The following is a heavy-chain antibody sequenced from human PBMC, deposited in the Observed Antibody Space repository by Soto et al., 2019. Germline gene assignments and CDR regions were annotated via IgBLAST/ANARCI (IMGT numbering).Heavy chain of an antibody. D-gene: IGHD2-2*01. CDR3: AIVGTCLSSSCLYYGMDV. J-gene: IGHJ6*02. Sequence: VQLVQSGAEVRKPGSSVKVSCKASGGDFKNFIIAWERQAHGHGLEWMGGVIPIFGTPNFVQKFQDRVTITAAEATSTTYMDLSSLRSEDTAAYYCAIVGTCLSSSCLYYGMDVWGQGTTAIVSS. CDR1: GGDFKNFI. CDR2: VIPIFGTP. V-gene: IGHV1-69*01.